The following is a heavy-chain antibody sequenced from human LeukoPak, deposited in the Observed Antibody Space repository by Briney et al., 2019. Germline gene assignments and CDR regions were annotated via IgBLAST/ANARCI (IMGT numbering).Heavy chain of an antibody. D-gene: IGHD2-21*02. CDR1: GDSVSSNSVT. CDR3: ARRLPQYDCFDP. CDR2: TYYRSTWYN. V-gene: IGHV6-1*01. Sequence: SQTLSLTCAISGDSVSSNSVTWNWIRQSPSRGLEWLGRTYYRSTWYNDYAVSVRGRITVNPDTSKNQFSLHLNSVTPEDTAVYYYARRLPQYDCFDPWGQGILVTVSS. J-gene: IGHJ5*02.